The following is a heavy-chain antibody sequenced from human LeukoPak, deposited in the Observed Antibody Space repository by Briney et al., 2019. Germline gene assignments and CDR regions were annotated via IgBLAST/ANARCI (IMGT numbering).Heavy chain of an antibody. CDR1: GGSISSGDYY. V-gene: IGHV4-30-4*01. CDR3: ARERGPYGDYVGFDY. CDR2: IYYSGST. Sequence: SQTLSLTCTVSGGSISSGDYYWSWLRQPPGTGLEWIGYIYYSGSTYYNPSLKSRVTISVDTSKNQFSLKLSSVTAADTAVYYCARERGPYGDYVGFDYWGQGTLVTVSS. J-gene: IGHJ4*02. D-gene: IGHD4-17*01.